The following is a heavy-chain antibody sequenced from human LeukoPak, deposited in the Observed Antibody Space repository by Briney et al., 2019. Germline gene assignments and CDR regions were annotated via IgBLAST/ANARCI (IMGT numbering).Heavy chain of an antibody. V-gene: IGHV5-51*01. Sequence: GESLKISCKGSGYSFTSYWIGWVRQMPGKGLEWMGIIYPDDSDTRYSPSFQGQVTISADKSISTAYLQWSSLKASDTAMYYCARRGSGYSNYYYYYMDVWGKGTTVTVSS. D-gene: IGHD3-22*01. J-gene: IGHJ6*03. CDR1: GYSFTSYW. CDR2: IYPDDSDT. CDR3: ARRGSGYSNYYYYYMDV.